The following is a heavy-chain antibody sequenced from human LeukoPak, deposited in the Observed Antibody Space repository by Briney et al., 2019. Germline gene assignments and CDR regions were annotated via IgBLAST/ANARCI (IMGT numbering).Heavy chain of an antibody. CDR2: IIPIFGTA. V-gene: IGHV1-69*13. CDR1: GYTFTSYG. CDR3: ARLGGIQLLDY. J-gene: IGHJ4*02. Sequence: GASVKVSCKASGYTFTSYGISWVRQAPGQGLEWLGGIIPIFGTANYAQKFQGRVTITADESTSTAYMELSSLRSEDTAVYYCARLGGIQLLDYWGQGTLVTVSS. D-gene: IGHD5-18*01.